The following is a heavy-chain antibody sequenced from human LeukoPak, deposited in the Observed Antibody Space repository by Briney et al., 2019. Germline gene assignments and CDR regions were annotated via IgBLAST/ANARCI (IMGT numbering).Heavy chain of an antibody. D-gene: IGHD5-12*01. V-gene: IGHV4-38-2*02. Sequence: SDTLSLTCNVSGYSISSCSYWGWIRQPPGKGLEWIGSIYHSGSTYYNPSLKSRVTISVDTSKNQFSLKLSSVTAADTAVYYCARDQYADVAFDAWGHGILVTVSS. J-gene: IGHJ5*01. CDR1: GYSISSCSY. CDR3: ARDQYADVAFDA. CDR2: IYHSGST.